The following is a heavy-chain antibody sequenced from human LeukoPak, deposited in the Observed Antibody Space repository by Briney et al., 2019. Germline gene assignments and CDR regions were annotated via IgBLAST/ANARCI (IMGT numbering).Heavy chain of an antibody. CDR2: IYPGDSDT. CDR3: ARLVGCSGGSCYDYFDY. D-gene: IGHD2-15*01. J-gene: IGHJ4*02. CDR1: GYHFTSYW. V-gene: IGHV5-51*01. Sequence: GGSLKISCKGSGYHFTSYWMGWVRQMPGKGLEWMGIIYPGDSDTRYSPSFQGQVTISADKSISTAYLQWSSLKVSDTAIYYCARLVGCSGGSCYDYFDYWGQGTLVTVSS.